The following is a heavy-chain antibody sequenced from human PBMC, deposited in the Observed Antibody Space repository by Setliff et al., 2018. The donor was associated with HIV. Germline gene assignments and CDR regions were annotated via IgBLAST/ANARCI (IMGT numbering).Heavy chain of an antibody. D-gene: IGHD3-10*01. CDR3: AGWVRGVAYYFDY. CDR2: INPNSGGT. V-gene: IGHV1-2*02. CDR1: GYTFTGYY. J-gene: IGHJ4*02. Sequence: GASVKVSCKASGYTFTGYYMHWVRQAPGQGLEWMGWINPNSGGTNYAQRFQGRVTMTRDTSISTAYMELSRLRSDDTAVYYCAGWVRGVAYYFDYWGQGTLVTVSS.